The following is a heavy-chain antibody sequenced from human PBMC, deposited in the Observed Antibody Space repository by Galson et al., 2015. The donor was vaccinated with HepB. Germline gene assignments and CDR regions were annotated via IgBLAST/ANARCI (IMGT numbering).Heavy chain of an antibody. CDR2: IYLDDDK. V-gene: IGHV2-70*01. Sequence: PALVKPTQTLTLTCTFSGFSLSTSGMCVSWIRQPPGKALEWLALIYLDDDKYYSTSLKTRLTISKDTSKNQVVLTMTNMDPMDTATYYCARIRDSGSYPVPFDYWGQGTLVTVSS. J-gene: IGHJ4*02. D-gene: IGHD1-26*01. CDR3: ARIRDSGSYPVPFDY. CDR1: GFSLSTSGMC.